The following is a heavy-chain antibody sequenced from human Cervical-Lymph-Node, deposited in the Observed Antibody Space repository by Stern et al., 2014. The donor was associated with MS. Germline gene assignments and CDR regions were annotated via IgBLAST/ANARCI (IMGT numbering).Heavy chain of an antibody. CDR2: LNPSVGRT. J-gene: IGHJ4*02. CDR1: GYSFTTYY. Sequence: DQLVQSGAEIRKPGASVKISCKASGYSFTTYYIHWVRQAPGQGLEWMALLNPSVGRTTYAQIFQGRVTVTGNTSTDTVDLELTGLRYEDSAVYYCARVLSLATSDSWGQGTLVTVSS. V-gene: IGHV1-46*01. CDR3: ARVLSLATSDS. D-gene: IGHD6-13*01.